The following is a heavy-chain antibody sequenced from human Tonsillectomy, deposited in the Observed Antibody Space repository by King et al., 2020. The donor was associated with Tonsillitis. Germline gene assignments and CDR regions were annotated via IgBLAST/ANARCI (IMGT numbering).Heavy chain of an antibody. D-gene: IGHD5-12*01. Sequence: QLQESGPGLVKPSETLSLTCTVSGDSISSRSFYWCWIRQPPGKGLEWIGSIYYSGSTSYNPSLKRRVTISVDTSKNQFSLKLSSVTAADTAVYYCAKKWPPYSFHYCGQGTLVSVSS. CDR1: GDSISSRSFY. J-gene: IGHJ4*02. V-gene: IGHV4-39*01. CDR3: AKKWPPYSFHY. CDR2: IYYSGST.